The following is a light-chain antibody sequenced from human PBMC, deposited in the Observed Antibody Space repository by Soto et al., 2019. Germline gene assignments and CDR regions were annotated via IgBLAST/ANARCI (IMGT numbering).Light chain of an antibody. Sequence: QSALTQPASVSGSPGQSITISCTGTSTDIGAYNYVSWYQQHPGKAPKLLIYEVTNRPPGVSNRFSGSKSGNTASLTISGLQAEDEANYYCNSYTTLSNRVFGTGTKLTVL. V-gene: IGLV2-14*01. CDR2: EVT. CDR1: STDIGAYNY. J-gene: IGLJ1*01. CDR3: NSYTTLSNRV.